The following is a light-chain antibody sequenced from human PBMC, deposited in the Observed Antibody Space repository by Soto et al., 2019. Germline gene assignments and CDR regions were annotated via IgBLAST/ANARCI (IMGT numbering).Light chain of an antibody. J-gene: IGLJ1*01. CDR2: QDS. CDR3: QAWDSSTEV. V-gene: IGLV3-1*01. Sequence: SYELTQPPSVSVSPGQTASITCSGDKLGDKYACWYQQKPGQSPVLVIYQDSKRPSGIPERFSGSNSGNTATLTISGTQAMDEADYYCQAWDSSTEVFGTGTKHTVL. CDR1: KLGDKY.